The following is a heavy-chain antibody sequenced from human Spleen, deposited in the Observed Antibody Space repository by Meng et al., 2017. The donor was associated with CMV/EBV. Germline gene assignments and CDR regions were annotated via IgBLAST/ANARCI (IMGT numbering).Heavy chain of an antibody. J-gene: IGHJ4*02. CDR1: GFSFDDYV. V-gene: IGHV3-20*04. Sequence: GESLKISCAASGFSFDDYVMSWVRQVPGKGLEWISGINWNGGTSGYVDSVRGRFTVSRDNAKNSLYLQMNSLRAEDTALYYCARSSVYYYEGSGYYYFDYWGQGALVTVSS. D-gene: IGHD3-22*01. CDR2: INWNGGTS. CDR3: ARSSVYYYEGSGYYYFDY.